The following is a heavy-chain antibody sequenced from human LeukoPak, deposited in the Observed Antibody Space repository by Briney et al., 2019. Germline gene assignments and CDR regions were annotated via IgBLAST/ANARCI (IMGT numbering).Heavy chain of an antibody. CDR2: ISGSGDRT. J-gene: IGHJ4*02. CDR1: GFTFSSSA. D-gene: IGHD3-3*01. CDR3: AKTGTIFGVVIIDPFDY. Sequence: GGSLRLSCAASGFTFSSSAMSWVRQAPGKGLEWVSTISGSGDRTYYADSVKGRFTISRDNSKNTLFLHMNSLRAEDTAVYSCAKTGTIFGVVIIDPFDYWGQGTLVTVSS. V-gene: IGHV3-23*01.